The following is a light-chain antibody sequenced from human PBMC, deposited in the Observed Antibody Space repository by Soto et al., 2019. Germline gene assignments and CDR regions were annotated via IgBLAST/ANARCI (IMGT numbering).Light chain of an antibody. CDR3: MQALQTPLT. CDR2: LGS. J-gene: IGKJ3*01. V-gene: IGKV2-28*01. Sequence: DIVMTQSPLSLPVTPGEPASISCRSSQSLLHSNGYNYLDWYLQKPGQSPQLLIYLGSNRASGVPDRFSGSXSGTDFTLKISRVEAEXVGVYYCMQALQTPLTFGPGTKVDIK. CDR1: QSLLHSNGYNY.